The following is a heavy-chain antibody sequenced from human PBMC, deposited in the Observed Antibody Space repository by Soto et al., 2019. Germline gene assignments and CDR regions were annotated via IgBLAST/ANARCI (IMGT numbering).Heavy chain of an antibody. J-gene: IGHJ6*02. CDR3: AKDRGSSSYYYYGMDV. D-gene: IGHD6-13*01. Sequence: GGSLRLSCAASGFTFSSYGMHWVRQAPGKGLEWVAVISYDGSNKYYADSVKGRFTISRDNSKNTLYLQMNSLRAEDTAVYYCAKDRGSSSYYYYGMDVWAKGPRSPSP. CDR2: ISYDGSNK. CDR1: GFTFSSYG. V-gene: IGHV3-30*18.